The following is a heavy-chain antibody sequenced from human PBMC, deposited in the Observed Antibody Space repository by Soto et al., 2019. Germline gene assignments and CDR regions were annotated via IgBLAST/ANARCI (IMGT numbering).Heavy chain of an antibody. D-gene: IGHD3-10*01. CDR1: GVTFSTYA. J-gene: IGHJ5*01. Sequence: PGGSLRLSCSASGVTFSTYAMHWVRQAPGKGLEYVSAISNNGGSTYYADSVKGRFTISRDNSKNTLYLQMSSLRTADTAIYYYALGGITMLRVFLSASW. V-gene: IGHV3-64D*06. CDR2: ISNNGGST. CDR3: ALGGITMLRVFLSAS.